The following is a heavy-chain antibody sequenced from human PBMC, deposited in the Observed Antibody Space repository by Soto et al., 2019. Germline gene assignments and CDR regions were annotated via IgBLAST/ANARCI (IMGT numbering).Heavy chain of an antibody. CDR3: ARAAANIDY. V-gene: IGHV4-31*02. Sequence: WTWIRQHPGKGLEWIGYISYSGNTYYNPSLESRVTISVDTSKNQFSLKLSSVTAADTAVYYCARAAANIDYWGQGTLVTVSS. CDR2: ISYSGNT. J-gene: IGHJ4*02. D-gene: IGHD2-2*01.